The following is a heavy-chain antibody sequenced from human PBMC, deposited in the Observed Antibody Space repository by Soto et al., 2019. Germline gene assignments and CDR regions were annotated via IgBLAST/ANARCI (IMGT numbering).Heavy chain of an antibody. CDR2: NKKDESEK. V-gene: IGHV3-7*01. Sequence: EVQLVESGGGLVQPGGSLRPSWAASGSTFSTFGLTGVRQAPGKGLKWVATNKKDESEKYYLASVKGRFTISRDNAENSLYLQMNSLRGEDTAVYYSARGERDFFYTRGRYYYFYYMDVWGKGTTVAVSS. CDR1: GSTFSTFG. J-gene: IGHJ6*03. CDR3: ARGERDFFYTRGRYYYFYYMDV. D-gene: IGHD3-3*01.